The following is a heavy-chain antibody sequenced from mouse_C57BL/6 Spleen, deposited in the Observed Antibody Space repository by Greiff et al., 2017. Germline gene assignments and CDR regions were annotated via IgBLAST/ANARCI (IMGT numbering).Heavy chain of an antibody. CDR2: INPNNGGT. Sequence: EVQLQQSGPELVKPGASVKMSCKASGYTFTDYNMHWVKQSHGKSLEWIGYINPNNGGTSYNQKFKGKATLTVNTSSSTAYMELRSLTSEDSAVYYSARFYDYDDYYAMDYWGQGTSVTVSS. CDR3: ARFYDYDDYYAMDY. J-gene: IGHJ4*01. V-gene: IGHV1-22*01. CDR1: GYTFTDYN. D-gene: IGHD2-4*01.